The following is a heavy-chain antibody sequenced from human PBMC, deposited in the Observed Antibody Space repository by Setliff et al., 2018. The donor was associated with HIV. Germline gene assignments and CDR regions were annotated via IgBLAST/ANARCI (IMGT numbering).Heavy chain of an antibody. CDR2: IRYDGDNK. Sequence: LRLSCAASGFTFSGYGMYWVRQAPGKGLEWVAFIRYDGDNKYYADSVKGRFTISRDNDKNSLYLQMNNMRAEDTAVYYCAMDTSLAYWGQGTLVTVSS. CDR1: GFTFSGYG. J-gene: IGHJ4*02. V-gene: IGHV3-30*02. D-gene: IGHD5-18*01. CDR3: AMDTSLAY.